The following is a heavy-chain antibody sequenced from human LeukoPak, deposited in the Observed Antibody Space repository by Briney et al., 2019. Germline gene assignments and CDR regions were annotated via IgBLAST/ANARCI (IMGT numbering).Heavy chain of an antibody. CDR2: IIPILGIA. D-gene: IGHD4-17*01. CDR3: ARLYGDYVLFPKHFDY. CDR1: GGTFSSYA. V-gene: IGHV1-69*04. J-gene: IGHJ4*02. Sequence: GASVTVSCKASGGTFSSYAISWVRQAPGQGLEWMESIIPILGIANYAQKFQGRVTITADKSTSTAYMELSSLRSDDTAVYYCARLYGDYVLFPKHFDYWGQGTRVTVSS.